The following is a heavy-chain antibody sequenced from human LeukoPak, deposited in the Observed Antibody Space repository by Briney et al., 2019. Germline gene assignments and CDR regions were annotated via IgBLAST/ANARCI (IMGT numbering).Heavy chain of an antibody. CDR1: GINFDYYA. CDR2: ISWDGGST. V-gene: IGHV3-43D*03. D-gene: IGHD3-9*01. J-gene: IGHJ4*02. CDR3: AKDASYDILTGYIDY. Sequence: GALGPSLAASGINFDYYALHWVRQAPGEGLGLVSLISWDGGSTYYADSVKGRFTISRDNSKNSLYLQMNSLRAEDTALYYCAKDASYDILTGYIDYWGQRTLVTVSS.